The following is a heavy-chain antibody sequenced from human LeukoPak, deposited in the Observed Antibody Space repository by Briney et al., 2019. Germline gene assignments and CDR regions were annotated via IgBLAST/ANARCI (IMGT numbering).Heavy chain of an antibody. CDR2: ITSRSSSI. D-gene: IGHD3-10*01. Sequence: GGSLRLSCTASGFTFGDYTVNWVRQAPGKGLEWVSYITSRSSSIYYADSVKGRFTISRDNAQNSLYPQMNSLRDEDTAVYYCARDSRFGKLLIPYFDYWGQGTLVTVSS. J-gene: IGHJ4*02. CDR3: ARDSRFGKLLIPYFDY. CDR1: GFTFGDYT. V-gene: IGHV3-48*02.